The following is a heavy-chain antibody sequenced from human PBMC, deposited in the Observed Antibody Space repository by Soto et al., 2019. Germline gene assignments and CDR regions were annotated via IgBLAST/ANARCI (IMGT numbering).Heavy chain of an antibody. CDR2: IYDSGST. D-gene: IGHD2-15*01. CDR3: VGGYPLVGFDS. V-gene: IGHV4-39*01. CDR1: GCSIGSRDYY. J-gene: IGHJ4*02. Sequence: QLQLQESGPGLVKPSATLSLTCTVSGCSIGSRDYYWGWIRQPPGKGLERIGNIYDSGSTSYNPSLKSRVTLSVDTAKNQVSLKVSSVTAADTAMYICVGGYPLVGFDSRAQGTPGTVSS.